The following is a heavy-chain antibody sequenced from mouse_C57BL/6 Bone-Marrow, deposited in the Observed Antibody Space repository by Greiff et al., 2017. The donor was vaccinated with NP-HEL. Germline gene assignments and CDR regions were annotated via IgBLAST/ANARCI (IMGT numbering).Heavy chain of an antibody. V-gene: IGHV14-4*01. CDR3: TTFGRDY. CDR1: GFNIKDDY. D-gene: IGHD1-1*01. Sequence: DVKLQESGAELVRPGASVKLSCTASGFNIKDDYMHWVKQRPEQGLEWIGWIDPENGDTEYASKFQGKATITADTSSNTAYLQLSSLTSEDTAVYYCTTFGRDYWGQGTTLTVSS. J-gene: IGHJ2*01. CDR2: IDPENGDT.